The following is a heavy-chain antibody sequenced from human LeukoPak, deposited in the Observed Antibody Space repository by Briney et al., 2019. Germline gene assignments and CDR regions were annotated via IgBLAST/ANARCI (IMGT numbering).Heavy chain of an antibody. J-gene: IGHJ6*03. Sequence: PSETLSLTCTVSGGSISSSSYYWGWLRQPPEKGLEWIGSIYYRGNTYYNPSLKSRVTISVDTSKNQFSLKLSSVTAADTAVYYCARVGSATTLYYMDVWGKGTTVTISS. CDR3: ARVGSATTLYYMDV. CDR1: GGSISSSSYY. D-gene: IGHD2-2*01. V-gene: IGHV4-39*07. CDR2: IYYRGNT.